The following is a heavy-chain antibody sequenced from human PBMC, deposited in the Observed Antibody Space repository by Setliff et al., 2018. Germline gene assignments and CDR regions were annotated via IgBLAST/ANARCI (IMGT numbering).Heavy chain of an antibody. CDR3: VKEGIAATGTAFDI. CDR2: VSYDGSNK. V-gene: IGHV3-30*18. D-gene: IGHD6-13*01. Sequence: GESLKISCAASGFTFSAYGMHWVRQAPGKGLEWVAVVSYDGSNKWYADSVKGRFTISRDNSKNTLYLQLNSLRPEDTAVYYCVKEGIAATGTAFDIWGQGTMVTRLL. CDR1: GFTFSAYG. J-gene: IGHJ3*02.